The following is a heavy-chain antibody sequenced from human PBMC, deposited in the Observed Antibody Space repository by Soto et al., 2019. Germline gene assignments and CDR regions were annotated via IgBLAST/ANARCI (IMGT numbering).Heavy chain of an antibody. CDR2: INHSGST. Sequence: SETLSLTCTVSGGSISSYYWSWIRQPPGKGLEWIGEINHSGSTNYNPSLKSRVTISVDTSKNQFSLKLSSVTAADTAVFYCATFAYYYGSGSYLGPRDYWGQGTLVTVSS. V-gene: IGHV4-34*01. CDR3: ATFAYYYGSGSYLGPRDY. CDR1: GGSISSYY. D-gene: IGHD3-10*01. J-gene: IGHJ4*02.